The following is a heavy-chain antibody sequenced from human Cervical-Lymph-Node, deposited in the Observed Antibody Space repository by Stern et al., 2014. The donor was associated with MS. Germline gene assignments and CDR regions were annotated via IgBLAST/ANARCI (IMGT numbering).Heavy chain of an antibody. CDR3: ARDRNWSFDY. V-gene: IGHV1-18*01. CDR1: GYTFTING. J-gene: IGHJ4*02. CDR2: ISTNSGNT. D-gene: IGHD1-20*01. Sequence: QMQLVQSGAEVEKPGASVKVSCKASGYTFTINGISWVRQAPGQGLEWMGWISTNSGNTHYAQELQGRVTMTTDTSTSTAYMELRSLRSDDTAVYYCARDRNWSFDYWGQGTLVTVSS.